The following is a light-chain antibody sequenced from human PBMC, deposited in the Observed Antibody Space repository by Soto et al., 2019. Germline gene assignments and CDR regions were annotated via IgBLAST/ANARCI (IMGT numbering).Light chain of an antibody. Sequence: QSVLTQPPSASGSPGQSVTISCTGSSSDVGGYNYVSWYQQHPGKAPKLMIYEVNKRPSGVPDRFSGSKSVNTASLTVSGLQAEDEADYYCSSYAGTNHLVFGGGTKVTVL. CDR2: EVN. CDR1: SSDVGGYNY. J-gene: IGLJ2*01. CDR3: SSYAGTNHLV. V-gene: IGLV2-8*01.